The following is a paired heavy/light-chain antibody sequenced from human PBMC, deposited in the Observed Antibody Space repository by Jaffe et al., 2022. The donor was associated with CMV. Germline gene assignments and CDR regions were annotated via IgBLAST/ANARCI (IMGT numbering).Light chain of an antibody. J-gene: IGLJ1*01. CDR2: QAT. CDR1: SSDVGAHDY. V-gene: IGLV2-8*01. CDR3: ISYAGSNLYV. Sequence: QSALTQPPSASGSPGQSVTISCTGTSSDVGAHDYVSWYQHHPGKAPKLVIYQATKRPSGVPDRFSGSKSGNTASLTVSGLQAEDEADYYCISYAGSNLYVFGTGTTVTVL.
Heavy chain of an antibody. D-gene: IGHD3-16*01. V-gene: IGHV3-23*04. CDR3: VRDWGVGINHYYFYYMDV. J-gene: IGHJ6*03. CDR1: GFTFSNNA. Sequence: EVQLVESGGGTVQPGGSLRLSCVGSGFTFSNNAIIWVRQSPGKGLEWVSAISASATITYYTVSVKGRFTISRDNSKNTVYLEMNGLTAEDTAVYFCVRDWGVGINHYYFYYMDVWGKGTTVTVSS. CDR2: ISASATIT.